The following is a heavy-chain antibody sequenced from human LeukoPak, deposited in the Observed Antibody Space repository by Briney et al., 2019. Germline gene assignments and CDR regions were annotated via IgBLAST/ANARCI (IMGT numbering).Heavy chain of an antibody. J-gene: IGHJ4*02. V-gene: IGHV4-39*01. CDR1: GGSISSSNYY. D-gene: IGHD1-26*01. CDR2: IYYSGGI. Sequence: SETLSLTCTVSGGSISSSNYYWGWIRQPPGKGLEWIGSIYYSGGIYYNPSLKSRVTISVDTSKNQFSLKLSSVTAADTAVYYCARRGGWELFFDYWGQGTLVTVSS. CDR3: ARRGGWELFFDY.